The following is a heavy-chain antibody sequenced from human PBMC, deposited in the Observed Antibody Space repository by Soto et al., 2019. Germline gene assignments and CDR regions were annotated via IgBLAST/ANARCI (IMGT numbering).Heavy chain of an antibody. CDR1: GFNFKKFA. J-gene: IGHJ4*02. CDR3: AKADGQQWLIPHLDN. CDR2: ISCCGGSA. Sequence: EVQLLESGGGVVQPGGSLRLSCVASGFNFKKFAMAWVRQAAGEGLECVSGISCCGGSASYADSVKGRFSIARDDSKNTVSLQLNSLRVEDTAQYYCAKADGQQWLIPHLDNWGQGTLVTVS. V-gene: IGHV3-23*01. D-gene: IGHD6-19*01.